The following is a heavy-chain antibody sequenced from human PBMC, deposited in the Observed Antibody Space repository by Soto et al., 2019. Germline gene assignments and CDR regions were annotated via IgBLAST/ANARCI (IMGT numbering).Heavy chain of an antibody. CDR1: GGSFSGYY. CDR3: ARNGSYYDFWSGHYSGGGMDV. D-gene: IGHD3-3*01. Sequence: QVQLQQWGAGLLKPSETLSLTCAVNGGSFSGYYWTWIRQSPGKGLEWVGEINQSRSTKYNPSLKSRVTMSVDTSKIHFSLQLTSVTAADTAVYYCARNGSYYDFWSGHYSGGGMDVWGQGTTVTVSS. V-gene: IGHV4-34*01. CDR2: INQSRST. J-gene: IGHJ6*02.